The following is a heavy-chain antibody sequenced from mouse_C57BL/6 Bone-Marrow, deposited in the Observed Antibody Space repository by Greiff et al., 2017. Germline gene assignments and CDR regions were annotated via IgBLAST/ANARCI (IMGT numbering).Heavy chain of an antibody. CDR1: GYAFTNYL. CDR3: ARGDGYYVGY. J-gene: IGHJ2*01. Sequence: VQLQQSGAELVRPGTSVKVSCKASGYAFTNYLIEWVKQRPGQGLEWIGVINPGSGGTNYNEKFKGKATLTADKSSSTAYMQLSSLTSEDAAVYFCARGDGYYVGYWGQGTTLTVSS. D-gene: IGHD2-3*01. V-gene: IGHV1-54*01. CDR2: INPGSGGT.